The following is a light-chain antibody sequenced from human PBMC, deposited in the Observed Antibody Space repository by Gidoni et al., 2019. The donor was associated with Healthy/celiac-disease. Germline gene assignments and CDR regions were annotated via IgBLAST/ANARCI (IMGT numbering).Light chain of an antibody. CDR3: MQALQTRT. CDR1: QSILHSNGYNY. V-gene: IGKV2-28*01. CDR2: LGS. J-gene: IGKJ1*01. Sequence: DIVMTQSPLSLPVTTGEPASISCRSSQSILHSNGYNYLDWYLKKPGQSPQLLIYLGSNRASGVAERFSGSGSGTDFTMKISRVEAEYVGVYYCMQALQTRTFXQXTKVEIK.